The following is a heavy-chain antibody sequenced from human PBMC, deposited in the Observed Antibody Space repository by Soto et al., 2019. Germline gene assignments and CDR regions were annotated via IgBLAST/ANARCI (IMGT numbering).Heavy chain of an antibody. J-gene: IGHJ5*02. CDR3: AGGIATGQLDP. CDR2: INPDNGNT. Sequence: QVQLVQSGAEVKKPGASVKISCKASGYTFTRYTMNWVRQAPGQRLEWMGWINPDNGNTKSSQKFEDRVIITRDTSASTAYMDLSSLRSEGTAVYYCAGGIATGQLDPWGQGTLVTVSS. D-gene: IGHD2-15*01. CDR1: GYTFTRYT. V-gene: IGHV1-3*01.